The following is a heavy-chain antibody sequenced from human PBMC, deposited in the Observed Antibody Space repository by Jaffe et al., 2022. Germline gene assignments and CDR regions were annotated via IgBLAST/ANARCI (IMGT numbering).Heavy chain of an antibody. CDR1: GYTFTGYY. D-gene: IGHD4-17*01. CDR3: ARGSTTVTLLWAFDI. J-gene: IGHJ3*02. CDR2: INPNSGGT. V-gene: IGHV1-2*06. Sequence: QVQLVQSGAEVKKPGASVKVSCKASGYTFTGYYMHWVRQAPGQGLEWMGRINPNSGGTNYAQKFQGRVTMTRDTSISTAYMELSRLRSDDTAVYYCARGSTTVTLLWAFDIWGQGTMVTVSS.